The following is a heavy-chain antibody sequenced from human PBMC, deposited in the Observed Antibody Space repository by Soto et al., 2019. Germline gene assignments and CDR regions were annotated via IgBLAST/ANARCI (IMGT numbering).Heavy chain of an antibody. CDR1: GGSISSYY. Sequence: QVQLQESGPGLVKPSETLSLTCTVSGGSISSYYWSWIRQPPGKGLEWMGYSYYSGSTNYNPSLKRCVTISVDTSKNHFCLTLSSVTAPDTSVYYCERGGYCSGGSCYSDSAFDIWGQGTMVTVSS. CDR3: ERGGYCSGGSCYSDSAFDI. CDR2: SYYSGST. J-gene: IGHJ3*02. D-gene: IGHD2-15*01. V-gene: IGHV4-59*01.